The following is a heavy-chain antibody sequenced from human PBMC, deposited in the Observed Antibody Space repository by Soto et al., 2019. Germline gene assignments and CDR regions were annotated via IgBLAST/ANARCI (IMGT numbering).Heavy chain of an antibody. CDR3: AKGYCGYDATIDY. D-gene: IGHD5-12*01. J-gene: IGHJ4*02. CDR1: GFTFSSYG. V-gene: IGHV3-30*18. CDR2: ISYDGSNK. Sequence: QVQLVESGGGVVQPGRSLRLSCAASGFTFSSYGMHWVRQAPGKGLEWVAVISYDGSNKYYADSLKGRFTISRDTSKNTLYLQMSSLRAEDTAVYYCAKGYCGYDATIDYWGQGTLVTVSS.